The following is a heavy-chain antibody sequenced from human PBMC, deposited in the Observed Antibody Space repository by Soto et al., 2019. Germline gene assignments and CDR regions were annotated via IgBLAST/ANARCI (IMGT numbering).Heavy chain of an antibody. Sequence: PGGSLRLSCAASGFTFSSYGMHWVRQAPGKGLEWVAVIWYDGSNKYYADSVKGRFTISRDNSKNTLYLQMNSLRAEDTAVYYCARDPREYYDILTGTQFDYWGQGTLVTVSS. V-gene: IGHV3-33*01. CDR1: GFTFSSYG. D-gene: IGHD3-9*01. CDR2: IWYDGSNK. J-gene: IGHJ4*02. CDR3: ARDPREYYDILTGTQFDY.